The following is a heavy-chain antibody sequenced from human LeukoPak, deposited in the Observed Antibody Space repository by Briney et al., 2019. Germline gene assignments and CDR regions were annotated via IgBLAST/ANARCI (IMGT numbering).Heavy chain of an antibody. Sequence: PSETLSLTCAVSGDSINTHYWNWIRQPPGKGLEWMGYIDYGGNTNYIPSLKSRLSISVDPSKNQVSLNLRSVTAADTAVYFCARQFGGATVEYYYMDVWGKGTTVTVSS. D-gene: IGHD3-10*01. CDR1: GDSINTHY. V-gene: IGHV4-59*11. CDR2: IDYGGNT. J-gene: IGHJ6*03. CDR3: ARQFGGATVEYYYMDV.